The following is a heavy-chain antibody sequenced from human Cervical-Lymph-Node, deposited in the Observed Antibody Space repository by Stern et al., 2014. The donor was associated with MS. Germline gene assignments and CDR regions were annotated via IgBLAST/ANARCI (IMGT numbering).Heavy chain of an antibody. CDR2: INTNTGNP. J-gene: IGHJ3*02. D-gene: IGHD3-16*01. Sequence: VQLVQPGSELKKPGASVKVSCKTSGYTFTIYAMNWVRQAPGQGLEWMGWINTNTGNPTYAQGFTGRFVFSLDTSVSTAYMQINSLKAEDTAVYYCARGGSTDAFDIWGQGTMVTVSS. CDR1: GYTFTIYA. V-gene: IGHV7-4-1*02. CDR3: ARGGSTDAFDI.